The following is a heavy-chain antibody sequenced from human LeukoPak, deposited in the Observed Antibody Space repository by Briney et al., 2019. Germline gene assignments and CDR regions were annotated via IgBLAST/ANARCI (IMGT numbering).Heavy chain of an antibody. CDR3: ARSRTGNYFDY. Sequence: GGSLRLSCAASGFTFSSYAMHWVRQAPGKGLEWVAVISYDGSNKYYADSVKGRFTISRDNSKNTLYLQMNSLRAEDTAVYYCARSRTGNYFDYWGQGTLVTVSS. CDR1: GFTFSSYA. V-gene: IGHV3-30-3*01. J-gene: IGHJ4*02. D-gene: IGHD1-14*01. CDR2: ISYDGSNK.